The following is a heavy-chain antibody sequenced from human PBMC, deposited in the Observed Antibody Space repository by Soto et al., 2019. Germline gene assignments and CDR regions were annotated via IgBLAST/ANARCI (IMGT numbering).Heavy chain of an antibody. V-gene: IGHV4-39*02. CDR1: GGSINSNNYY. D-gene: IGHD2-15*01. Sequence: QLHLQESGPGLVKPSETLSLTCTVSGGSINSNNYYWAWIRQPPGKGLAWIASIYYDGSTYYNSFLKSRVSISVDTSKNHFSLKLSSVTAADTAVYYCAKVVVAATRHTDFDSGGQGTLVTVSS. J-gene: IGHJ4*02. CDR2: IYYDGST. CDR3: AKVVVAATRHTDFDS.